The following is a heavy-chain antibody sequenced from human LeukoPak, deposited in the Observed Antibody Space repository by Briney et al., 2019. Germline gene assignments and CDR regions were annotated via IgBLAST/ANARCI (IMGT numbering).Heavy chain of an antibody. D-gene: IGHD3-22*01. CDR2: IRYDGSNK. CDR3: AKEGGIYDSSVQ. J-gene: IGHJ4*02. CDR1: GFTFSSYG. Sequence: GRSLRLSCAASGFTFSSYGMHWVRQAPGKGLEWVAFIRYDGSNKYYADSVKGRFTISRDNSKNTLYLQMNSLRAEDTAVYYCAKEGGIYDSSVQWGQGTLVTVSS. V-gene: IGHV3-30*02.